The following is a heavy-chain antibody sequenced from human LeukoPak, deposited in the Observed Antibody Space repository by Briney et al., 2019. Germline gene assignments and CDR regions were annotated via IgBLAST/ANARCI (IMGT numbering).Heavy chain of an antibody. V-gene: IGHV1-2*02. CDR1: GYTFTGYH. CDR3: VREDAHTYYFDF. D-gene: IGHD2-2*01. CDR2: INPNSGGT. Sequence: ASVKVSCKASGYTFTGYHIHWVRQAPGQGLEWMGWINPNSGGTNYAQKFQGRVTMTRDTSISTAYMELSRLRSDDTAVYYCVREDAHTYYFDFWGPGTLVTVSS. J-gene: IGHJ4*02.